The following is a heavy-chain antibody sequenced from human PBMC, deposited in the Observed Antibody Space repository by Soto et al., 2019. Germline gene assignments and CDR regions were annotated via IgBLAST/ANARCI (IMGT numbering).Heavy chain of an antibody. J-gene: IGHJ4*02. CDR3: ARDPRAHYYDSSGPFDY. CDR1: GYTFTSYG. D-gene: IGHD3-22*01. V-gene: IGHV1-18*01. CDR2: ISAYNGNT. Sequence: QVQLVQSGAEVKKPGASVKVSCKASGYTFTSYGISWVRQAPGQGLEWMGWISAYNGNTNYAQKLQGRVTMTTDTYTSTSYMELRSLRSDDTAVYYCARDPRAHYYDSSGPFDYWGQGTLVTVSS.